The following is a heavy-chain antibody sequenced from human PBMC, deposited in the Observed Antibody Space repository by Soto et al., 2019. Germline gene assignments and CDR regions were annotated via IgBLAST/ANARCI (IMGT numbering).Heavy chain of an antibody. D-gene: IGHD2-15*01. CDR3: ARVAIPLSAFDI. CDR1: GYTFTSYY. CDR2: INPSGGST. V-gene: IGHV1-46*01. J-gene: IGHJ3*02. Sequence: SVKVSCKASGYTFTSYYMHWVRQSPGQGLEWMGIINPSGGSTSYAQKFQGRVTMTRDTSTSTVYMELSSLRPEDTAVYYCARVAIPLSAFDIWGQGTMVIVSS.